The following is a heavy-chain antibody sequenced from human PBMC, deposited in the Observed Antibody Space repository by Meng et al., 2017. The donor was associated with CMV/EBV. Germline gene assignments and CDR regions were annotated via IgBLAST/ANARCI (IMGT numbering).Heavy chain of an antibody. J-gene: IGHJ5*02. V-gene: IGHV4-39*07. CDR1: GGSISSSSYY. Sequence: QRPPQEAGPGLVKPSATLSLTCTVSGGSISSSSYYWGWIRQPPGKGLEWIGSIYYSGSTYYNPSLKSRVTISVDTSKNQFSLKLSSVTAADTAVYYCARGVVTMIVVYDPWGQGTLVTVSS. D-gene: IGHD3-22*01. CDR2: IYYSGST. CDR3: ARGVVTMIVVYDP.